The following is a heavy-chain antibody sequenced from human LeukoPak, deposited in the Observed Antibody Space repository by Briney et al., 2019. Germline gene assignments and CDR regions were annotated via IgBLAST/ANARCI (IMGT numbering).Heavy chain of an antibody. CDR1: GFTFSDYY. CDR2: ISSSGSTI. D-gene: IGHD3-22*01. Sequence: PGGSLRLSCAASGFTFSDYYMSWIRQAPGKGLEWVSYISSSGSTIYYADSVKGRFTISRDNAKNSLYLQMNSLRAEDTAVYYCAGRGYYYDSSGYSYYFDYWGQGTLVTVSS. CDR3: AGRGYYYDSSGYSYYFDY. V-gene: IGHV3-11*01. J-gene: IGHJ4*02.